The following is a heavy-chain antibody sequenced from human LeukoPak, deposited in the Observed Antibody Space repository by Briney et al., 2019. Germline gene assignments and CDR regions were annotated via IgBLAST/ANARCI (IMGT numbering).Heavy chain of an antibody. V-gene: IGHV3-21*01. Sequence: GGSLRLSCAASGFTFSSYSMNWVRQAPGKGLEWVSSISSSSSYIYYADSVKGRFTISRDNAKNSLYLQMNSLRAEDTAVYYCARASRVVLMVYAIPAYYYYMDVWGKGTTVTVSS. CDR2: ISSSSSYI. D-gene: IGHD2-8*01. CDR3: ARASRVVLMVYAIPAYYYYMDV. CDR1: GFTFSSYS. J-gene: IGHJ6*03.